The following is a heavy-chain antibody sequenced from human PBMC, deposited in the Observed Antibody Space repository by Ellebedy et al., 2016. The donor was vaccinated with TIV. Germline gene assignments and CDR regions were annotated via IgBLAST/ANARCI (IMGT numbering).Heavy chain of an antibody. Sequence: SQTLSLTCAISGDSVSSNSASWNWIRQSPSRGLEWLGRTYYRSKWYNDYAVSVKSRVTISPDTSKNQLSLHLSSVTPEDTAVYYCARGLYPLVDYWGQGTLVTVSS. CDR2: TYYRSKWYN. CDR1: GDSVSSNSAS. CDR3: ARGLYPLVDY. D-gene: IGHD2-2*02. J-gene: IGHJ4*02. V-gene: IGHV6-1*01.